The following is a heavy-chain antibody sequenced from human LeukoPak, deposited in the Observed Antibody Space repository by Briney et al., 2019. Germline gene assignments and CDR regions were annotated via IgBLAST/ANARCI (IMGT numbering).Heavy chain of an antibody. CDR2: ISSSGGTI. V-gene: IGHV3-11*01. CDR3: WGSTSSNFDY. CDR1: GFTFSDYY. Sequence: GGSLRLSCAASGFTFSDYYMRWIRQAPGKGLEWVSYISSSGGTIHYADSVKGRFTISRDNAKNSLYLQMNSLRAEDTAVYYCWGSTSSNFDYWGQGTLVTVSS. J-gene: IGHJ4*02. D-gene: IGHD2-2*01.